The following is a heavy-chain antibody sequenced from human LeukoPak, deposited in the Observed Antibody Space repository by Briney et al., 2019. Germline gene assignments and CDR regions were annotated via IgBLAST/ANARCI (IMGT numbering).Heavy chain of an antibody. Sequence: PGGSLRLSCAASGFTFSSYGMHWVRQAPGKGLEWVAVIWYGGSNKYYADSVKGRFTISRDNSKNTLYLQMNNLRAEDTAVYYCAKARGTYYYDSYYYMDVWGKGTTVTVSS. CDR2: IWYGGSNK. V-gene: IGHV3-33*08. CDR1: GFTFSSYG. D-gene: IGHD3-22*01. J-gene: IGHJ6*03. CDR3: AKARGTYYYDSYYYMDV.